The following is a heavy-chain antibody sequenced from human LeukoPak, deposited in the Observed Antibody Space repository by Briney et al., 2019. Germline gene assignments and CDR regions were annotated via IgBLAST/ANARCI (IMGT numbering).Heavy chain of an antibody. V-gene: IGHV4-61*02. CDR3: ARANYYGSRSLDY. CDR1: GGSIISSSYY. Sequence: PSETLSLTCTVSGGSIISSSYYWSWIRQPAGKGLEWIGRIYTSGSTKYNPSLRSRVTISVDTSKSQFSLKLSSVTAADSAVYYCARANYYGSRSLDYWGQGTLVTVSS. CDR2: IYTSGST. D-gene: IGHD3-10*01. J-gene: IGHJ4*02.